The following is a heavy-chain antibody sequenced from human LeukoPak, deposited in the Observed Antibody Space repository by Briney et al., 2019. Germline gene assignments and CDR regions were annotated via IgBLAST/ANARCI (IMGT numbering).Heavy chain of an antibody. CDR2: FYLSGTT. CDR3: AKADYGDYGAFNI. Sequence: PSQTLSLTCAVPDYSISSGYSWGGVPQPPGKGRKWIANFYLSGTTYYNPSPKSRATNSLATSNNNFSLKLGCVTASDTAVYWCAKADYGDYGAFNIWGQGTMVTVSS. CDR1: DYSISSGYS. J-gene: IGHJ3*02. D-gene: IGHD4-17*01. V-gene: IGHV4-38-2*01.